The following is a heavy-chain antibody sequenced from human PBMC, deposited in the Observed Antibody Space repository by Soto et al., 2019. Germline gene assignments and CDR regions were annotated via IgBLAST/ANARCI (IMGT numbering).Heavy chain of an antibody. Sequence: GESLKISCKGSGYSFTSYWISWVRQMPGKGLEWMGRIDPSDSYTNYSPSFQGHVTISADKSISTAYLQWSSLKASDTAMYYCARLRVGQWLVPPLEYWGQGTLVTVSS. D-gene: IGHD6-19*01. V-gene: IGHV5-10-1*01. J-gene: IGHJ4*02. CDR1: GYSFTSYW. CDR2: IDPSDSYT. CDR3: ARLRVGQWLVPPLEY.